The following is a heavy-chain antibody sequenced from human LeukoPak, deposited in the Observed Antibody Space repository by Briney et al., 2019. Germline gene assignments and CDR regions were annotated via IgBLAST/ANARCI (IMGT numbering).Heavy chain of an antibody. CDR2: ISGYNGNR. CDR3: ARDPKDDILTKSRAFDI. CDR1: GYTFTSYG. V-gene: IGHV1-18*01. Sequence: ASVKVSCKASGYTFTSYGISWVRQAPGQGLEWMGWISGYNGNRNYAQKLQGRVTMTTDTSTSTAYMELRSLRSDDTAVYYCARDPKDDILTKSRAFDIWGQGTMVTVSS. D-gene: IGHD3-9*01. J-gene: IGHJ3*02.